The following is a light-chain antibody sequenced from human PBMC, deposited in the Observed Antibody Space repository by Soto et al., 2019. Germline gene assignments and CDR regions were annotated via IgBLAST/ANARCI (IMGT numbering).Light chain of an antibody. Sequence: QSVLTQPPSVSAAPGQKVTISCSGSSSNIGGNSVSWYQQLPGTAPKLLIYDDNKRPPGIPDRFSGSKSGTSATLGITRFQTGDEADYYCGSWDSSLSAYVFGTGTKVTVL. CDR3: GSWDSSLSAYV. J-gene: IGLJ1*01. CDR2: DDN. CDR1: SSNIGGNS. V-gene: IGLV1-51*01.